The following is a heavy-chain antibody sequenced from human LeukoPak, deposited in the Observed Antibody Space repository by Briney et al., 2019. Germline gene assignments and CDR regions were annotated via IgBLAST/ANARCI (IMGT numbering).Heavy chain of an antibody. J-gene: IGHJ3*02. Sequence: SETLSLTCAVYGGSFSGYYWSWIRQPPGKGLEWIGEINHSGSTNYNPSLKSRVTISVDTSKNQFSLKLNSVTAADTAVYYCAKSDGYGLIDIWGQGTMVTVSS. CDR1: GGSFSGYY. D-gene: IGHD3-22*01. V-gene: IGHV4-34*01. CDR3: AKSDGYGLIDI. CDR2: INHSGST.